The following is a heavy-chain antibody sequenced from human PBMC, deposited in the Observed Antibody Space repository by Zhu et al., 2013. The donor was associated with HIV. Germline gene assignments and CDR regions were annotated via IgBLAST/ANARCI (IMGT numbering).Heavy chain of an antibody. CDR3: ATPGWGNGYSYGFPNYYYGMDV. Sequence: QVQLVQSGAEVKKPGSSVKVSCKASGGTFSSYAISWVRQAPGQGLEWMGGIIPIFGTANYAQKFQGRVTITADKSTSTAYMELSSLRSEDTAVYYCATPGWGNGYSYGFPNYYYGMDVWGQGTTVTVSS. CDR2: IIPIFGTA. D-gene: IGHD5-18*01. V-gene: IGHV1-69*06. J-gene: IGHJ6*02. CDR1: GGTFSSYA.